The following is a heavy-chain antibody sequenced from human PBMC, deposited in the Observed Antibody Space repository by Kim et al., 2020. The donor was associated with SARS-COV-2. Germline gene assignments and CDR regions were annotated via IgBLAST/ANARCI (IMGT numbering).Heavy chain of an antibody. Sequence: ASVKVSCKASGYIFTGYYMQWVRQAPGQGLEWMGWINPNSGGTNYAQKFQGRVTMTRDTSISTAYMELSRLRSDDTAVYYCARDHCTSAGCYENYYYGLDIWGQGTTLTVSS. D-gene: IGHD2-2*01. CDR3: ARDHCTSAGCYENYYYGLDI. CDR2: INPNSGGT. J-gene: IGHJ6*02. V-gene: IGHV1-2*02. CDR1: GYIFTGYY.